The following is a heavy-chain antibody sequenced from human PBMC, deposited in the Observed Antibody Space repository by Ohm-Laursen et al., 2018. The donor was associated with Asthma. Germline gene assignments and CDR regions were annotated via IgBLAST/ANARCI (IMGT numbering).Heavy chain of an antibody. Sequence: SSVKVSCKASGYTFTGYYMHWVRQAPGQGLEWMGRINPNSGGTNYAQKFQGRVTMTRDTSISTAYMELSRLRSDDTAVYYCARDPLLGPGDNGGGWFDPWGQGTLVTVSS. CDR2: INPNSGGT. V-gene: IGHV1-2*06. D-gene: IGHD4-17*01. CDR3: ARDPLLGPGDNGGGWFDP. J-gene: IGHJ5*02. CDR1: GYTFTGYY.